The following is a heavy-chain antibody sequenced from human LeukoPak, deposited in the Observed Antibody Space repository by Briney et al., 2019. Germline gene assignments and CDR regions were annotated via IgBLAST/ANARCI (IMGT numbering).Heavy chain of an antibody. CDR2: INHSGST. D-gene: IGHD6-13*01. J-gene: IGHJ6*03. V-gene: IGHV4-34*01. CDR3: ARVRQQLARRYYMDV. Sequence: GSLRLSCAASGFTFSNTWMAWVRQPPGKGLEWIGEINHSGSTNYNPSLKSRVTISVDTSKNQFSLKLSSVTAADTAVYYCARVRQQLARRYYMDVWGKGTTVTVSS. CDR1: GFTFSNTW.